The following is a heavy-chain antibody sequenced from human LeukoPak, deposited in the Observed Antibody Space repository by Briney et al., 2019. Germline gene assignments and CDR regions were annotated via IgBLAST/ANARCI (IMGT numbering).Heavy chain of an antibody. CDR3: AKAQSIYDFWSGYYFDY. V-gene: IGHV3-74*01. J-gene: IGHJ4*02. CDR1: GFTFSNYW. D-gene: IGHD3-3*01. CDR2: IYVDGRTT. Sequence: GGSLRLSCVASGFTFSNYWMHWVRQPPGKGLVWVSRIYVDGRTTNYADSVKGRFTISRDNSKNTLYLQMNSLRAEDTAVYYCAKAQSIYDFWSGYYFDYWGQGTLVTVSS.